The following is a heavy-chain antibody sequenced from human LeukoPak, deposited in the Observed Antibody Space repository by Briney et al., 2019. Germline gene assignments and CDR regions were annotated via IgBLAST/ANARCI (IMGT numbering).Heavy chain of an antibody. Sequence: GGSLRLSCAASGFTFSTYWMTWVRQAPGKGLEWVANIRQDGGEKYYVDSVKGRFTMSRDNAKNLLYLRMNSLRVEDTAVYYCARGGPRYSIRPTDYWGQGTLVTVSS. D-gene: IGHD2-15*01. CDR2: IRQDGGEK. CDR1: GFTFSTYW. V-gene: IGHV3-7*01. CDR3: ARGGPRYSIRPTDY. J-gene: IGHJ4*02.